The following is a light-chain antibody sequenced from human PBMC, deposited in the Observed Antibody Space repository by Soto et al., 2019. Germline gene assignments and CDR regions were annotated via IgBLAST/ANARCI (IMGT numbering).Light chain of an antibody. V-gene: IGLV1-40*01. CDR1: SSNNGAGYD. Sequence: QSVLTQPPSVSGAPGQRVTISCTGSSSNNGAGYDVHWYQQLPGPAPKLLIYGNSNRPSGVPDRFSGSKSGTSASLAITGLQAEDEADYYCQSYDSSLSGWVFGGGTKLTVL. CDR2: GNS. CDR3: QSYDSSLSGWV. J-gene: IGLJ3*02.